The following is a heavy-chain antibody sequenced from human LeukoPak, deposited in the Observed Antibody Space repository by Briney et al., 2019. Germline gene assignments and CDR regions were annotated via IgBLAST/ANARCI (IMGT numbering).Heavy chain of an antibody. CDR1: GGSISSSSYY. Sequence: PSETLSLTCTVSGGSISSSSYYWGWLRQPRGKGLEWIGSIYYSATTYYNPSLKRPVTLSVDTSKNQFSLKLSSVTAADTAVYYCARHVDGGYTSEINDYWGQGTLLTVSS. V-gene: IGHV4-39*01. CDR2: IYYSATT. J-gene: IGHJ4*02. CDR3: ARHVDGGYTSEINDY. D-gene: IGHD6-19*01.